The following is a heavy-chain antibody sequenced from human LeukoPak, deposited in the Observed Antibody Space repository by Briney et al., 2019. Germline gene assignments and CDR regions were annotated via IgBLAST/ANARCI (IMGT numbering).Heavy chain of an antibody. J-gene: IGHJ6*02. CDR3: ARARGYYGMDV. CDR2: IHYSGST. Sequence: SETLSLTCTVSGASINTYYWSWIRQPPGKGLEWIGYIHYSGSTSYNPSLKTRVTISIDTSKNPFSLKLSSVTAADTAVYYCARARGYYGMDVWGQGTTVTVSS. CDR1: GASINTYY. V-gene: IGHV4-59*01.